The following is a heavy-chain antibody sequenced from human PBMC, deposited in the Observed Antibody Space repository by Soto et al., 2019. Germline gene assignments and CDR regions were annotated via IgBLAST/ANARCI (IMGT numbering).Heavy chain of an antibody. V-gene: IGHV1-18*01. CDR3: ARDDRAAAAGTTYYFDY. D-gene: IGHD6-13*01. J-gene: IGHJ4*02. CDR1: GYIFTNYG. Sequence: QVQLVQSEAEVKKPGASVKVSCKASGYIFTNYGLSWVRQAPGQGLQWMAWISPYDGNTHYAQNLQGRVTVTTDTSTSTAYMELRSLRSDDTAVYFCARDDRAAAAGTTYYFDYWCQGTLVTVSS. CDR2: ISPYDGNT.